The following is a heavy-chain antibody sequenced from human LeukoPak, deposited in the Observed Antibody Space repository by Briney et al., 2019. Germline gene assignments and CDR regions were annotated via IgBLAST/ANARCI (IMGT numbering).Heavy chain of an antibody. Sequence: GGSLRLSCTASGFGISSNFMSWVRQAPGKGLGWVSVLYRGETTYYADSVKGRFTISRDNPTNTLYLQMNGLRTEDKAVYYCARAAADVVRGLNIGFWFDPWGQGTLVTVSS. J-gene: IGHJ5*02. CDR3: ARAAADVVRGLNIGFWFDP. CDR2: LYRGETT. V-gene: IGHV3-53*01. D-gene: IGHD3-10*01. CDR1: GFGISSNF.